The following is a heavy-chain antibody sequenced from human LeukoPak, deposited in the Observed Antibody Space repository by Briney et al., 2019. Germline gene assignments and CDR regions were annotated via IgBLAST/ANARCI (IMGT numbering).Heavy chain of an antibody. CDR2: MNPNSGNT. J-gene: IGHJ4*02. CDR1: GYTFTTYD. V-gene: IGHV1-8*01. D-gene: IGHD3-22*01. Sequence: ASVKVSCKASGYTFTTYDINWVRQATGQGLEWMGWMNPNSGNTGYAQKFQGRVTMTRNTSISTAYMELSSLRSDDTAVYYCARVSYDSSGYYHDPYWGQGTLVIVSS. CDR3: ARVSYDSSGYYHDPY.